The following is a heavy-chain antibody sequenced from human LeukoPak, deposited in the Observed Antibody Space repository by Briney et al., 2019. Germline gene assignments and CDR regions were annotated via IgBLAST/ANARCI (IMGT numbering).Heavy chain of an antibody. CDR2: ISGSGGRA. Sequence: GGCLRLSCAASGFTFSSYAMSWVRQAPGKGLEWVSSISGSGGRAHYADSVRGRFTISRDNSKNTLYLQMDSLRAEDTAVYYCATPPTVTRNYWGQGTLVTVSS. D-gene: IGHD4-17*01. CDR3: ATPPTVTRNY. J-gene: IGHJ4*02. CDR1: GFTFSSYA. V-gene: IGHV3-23*01.